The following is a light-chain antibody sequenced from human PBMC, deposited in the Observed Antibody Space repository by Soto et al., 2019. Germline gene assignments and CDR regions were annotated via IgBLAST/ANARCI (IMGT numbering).Light chain of an antibody. V-gene: IGLV1-44*01. CDR2: SNN. CDR1: SSNIGSNS. CDR3: AAWHDSLNGREV. Sequence: QSVLTQPPSASGTPGQRVTISCSGSSSNIGSNSVNWYQQLPGAAPKLLIYSNNQRPSGVPDRFSGSKSGTSASLAISGLQSEDEADYYCAAWHDSLNGREVFGTGTKVTVL. J-gene: IGLJ1*01.